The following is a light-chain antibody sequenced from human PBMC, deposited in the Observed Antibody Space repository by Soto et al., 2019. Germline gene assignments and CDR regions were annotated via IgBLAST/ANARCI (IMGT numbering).Light chain of an antibody. V-gene: IGLV2-14*01. CDR3: SSSRA. CDR2: DVS. J-gene: IGLJ1*01. Sequence: QSALNKPASVTGSPGQSSTISCTGTSSDVGGYNYASWYQQHPGKAPKLMIYDVSNRPSGVSNRFSGSKSGNTASLTISGLQAEDEADYYCSSSRAFGTGTKVTVL. CDR1: SSDVGGYNY.